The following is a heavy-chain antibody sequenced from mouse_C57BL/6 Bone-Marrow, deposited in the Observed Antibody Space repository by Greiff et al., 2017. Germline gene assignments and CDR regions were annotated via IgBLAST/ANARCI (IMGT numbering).Heavy chain of an antibody. Sequence: QVQLQQPGAELVRPGSSVKLSCKASGYTFTSYWMHWVKQRPIQGLEWIGNIDPSDSETHYNQKFKDKTTLTVDKSSSTAYMQLSSLTSEDSAVYYCARGGYCVYFAYWGQGTLVTVSA. J-gene: IGHJ3*01. V-gene: IGHV1-52*01. CDR3: ARGGYCVYFAY. CDR2: IDPSDSET. CDR1: GYTFTSYW. D-gene: IGHD1-1*02.